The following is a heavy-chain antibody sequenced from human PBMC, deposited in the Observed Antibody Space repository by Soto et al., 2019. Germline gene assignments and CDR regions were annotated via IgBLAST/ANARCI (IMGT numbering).Heavy chain of an antibody. V-gene: IGHV4-31*03. D-gene: IGHD2-21*02. Sequence: PSETLSLTCSVSGAFFTSAVYYCSWIRQLPGKGLEWIGYIQNSVSTIYSPSLKSRATISVDTSKNQFSLRLNSVTAADTAMYYCARGLCSGGDCPSIRPPWFDPWGQGTLVTVSS. CDR1: GAFFTSAVYY. J-gene: IGHJ5*02. CDR3: ARGLCSGGDCPSIRPPWFDP. CDR2: IQNSVST.